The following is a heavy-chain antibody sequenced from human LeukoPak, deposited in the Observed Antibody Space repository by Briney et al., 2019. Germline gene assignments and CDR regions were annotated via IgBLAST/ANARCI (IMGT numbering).Heavy chain of an antibody. Sequence: GGSLRLSCAASGFTFSSYAMSWVRQAPGKGLEWVSAISGSGGSTYYADSVKGRFTISRDNSKNTLYLQMNSLRAEDTAVYYCAKDRGPTYYDILTGYYNPQDYWGQGTLVTVSS. J-gene: IGHJ4*02. CDR3: AKDRGPTYYDILTGYYNPQDY. CDR2: ISGSGGST. CDR1: GFTFSSYA. V-gene: IGHV3-23*01. D-gene: IGHD3-9*01.